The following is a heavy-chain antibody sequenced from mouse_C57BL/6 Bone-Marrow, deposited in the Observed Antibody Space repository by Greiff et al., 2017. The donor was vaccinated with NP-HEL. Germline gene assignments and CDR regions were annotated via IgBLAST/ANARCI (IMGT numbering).Heavy chain of an antibody. CDR2: ISSGGSYT. V-gene: IGHV5-6*01. Sequence: EVQGVESGGDLVKPGGSLKLSCAASGFTFSSYGMSWVRQTPDKRLEWVATISSGGSYTYYPDSVKGRFTISRDNAKNTLYLQMSSLKSEDTAMYYCARHYYGSSYRHYYAMDYWGQGTSVTVSS. D-gene: IGHD1-1*01. CDR1: GFTFSSYG. J-gene: IGHJ4*01. CDR3: ARHYYGSSYRHYYAMDY.